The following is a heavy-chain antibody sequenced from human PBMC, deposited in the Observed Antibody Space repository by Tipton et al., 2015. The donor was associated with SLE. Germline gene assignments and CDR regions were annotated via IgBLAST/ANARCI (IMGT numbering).Heavy chain of an antibody. CDR1: GGSISSYY. D-gene: IGHD2-2*01. CDR3: ARGYHLSLGPYYYCYRDV. J-gene: IGHJ6*03. V-gene: IGHV4-59*01. Sequence: TLSLTCTVSGGSISSYYWSWIRQPPGKGLEWIGYIYYSGSTNYNPSLKSRVTISVDTSKNQFSLKLSSVTAADTAVYYCARGYHLSLGPYYYCYRDVWGKGTTVTVSS. CDR2: IYYSGST.